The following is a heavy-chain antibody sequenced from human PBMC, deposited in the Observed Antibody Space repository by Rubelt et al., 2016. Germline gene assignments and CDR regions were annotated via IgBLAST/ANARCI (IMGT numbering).Heavy chain of an antibody. CDR1: GGSISSYY. V-gene: IGHV4-59*01. Sequence: VQLQESGPGLVKPSETLSLTCTVSGGSISSYYWSWIRQPPGKGLEWIGYIYYSGSTNYNPSLKSRVTISVDTSKNQFSLKLSSVTAADTAVYYCARNQEMVNAFDIWGQGTMVTVSS. CDR2: IYYSGST. D-gene: IGHD5-24*01. J-gene: IGHJ3*02. CDR3: ARNQEMVNAFDI.